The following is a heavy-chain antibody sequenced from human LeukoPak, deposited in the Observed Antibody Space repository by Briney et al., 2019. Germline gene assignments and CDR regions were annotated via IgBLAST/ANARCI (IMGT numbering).Heavy chain of an antibody. J-gene: IGHJ6*02. CDR2: IYYSGST. D-gene: IGHD6-13*01. CDR3: ASRLGYSRSWYYGMDV. Sequence: SETLSLTCTVSGGSISGYYWSWIRQPPGKGLEWIGYIYYSGSTNYNPSPKSRVTISVDTSKNQFSLNLTSVAAADTAIYYCASRLGYSRSWYYGMDVWGQGTTVTVSS. CDR1: GGSISGYY. V-gene: IGHV4-59*12.